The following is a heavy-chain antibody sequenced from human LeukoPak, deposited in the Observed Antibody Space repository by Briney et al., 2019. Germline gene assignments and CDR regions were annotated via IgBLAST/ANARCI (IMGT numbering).Heavy chain of an antibody. V-gene: IGHV3-30*18. CDR3: AKLSWGS. Sequence: GGSLRLSCAASGFTFSSYGMHWVRQAPGKGLEWVAVISYDGSNKYYADSVKGRFTISRDNSKNTLYLQMNSLRAEDTAVYYCAKLSWGSWGQGTLVTVSS. CDR1: GFTFSSYG. CDR2: ISYDGSNK. J-gene: IGHJ4*02. D-gene: IGHD3-16*02.